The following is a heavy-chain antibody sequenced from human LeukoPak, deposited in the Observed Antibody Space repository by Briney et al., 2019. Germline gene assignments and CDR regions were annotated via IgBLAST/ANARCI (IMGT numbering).Heavy chain of an antibody. D-gene: IGHD3-22*01. V-gene: IGHV3-7*01. CDR1: GFTFSSYW. CDR3: ARSRDSSDYSAFDI. Sequence: GGSLRLSCAASGFTFSSYWMSWVRQAPGKGLEWVANIKQDGSEKYYVDSVKGRFTISRDNAKNSLYLQMNSLRAEDTAVYYCARSRDSSDYSAFDIWGQGTLVTVSS. J-gene: IGHJ3*02. CDR2: IKQDGSEK.